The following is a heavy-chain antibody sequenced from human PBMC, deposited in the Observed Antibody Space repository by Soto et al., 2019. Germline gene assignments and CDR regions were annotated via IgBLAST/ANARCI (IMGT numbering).Heavy chain of an antibody. CDR3: ARDRHNNFFDP. D-gene: IGHD6-6*01. CDR1: GASMSSGGYY. V-gene: IGHV4-31*03. J-gene: IGHJ5*02. Sequence: QVQLQESGPGLVKPSQTLSLTCTVSGASMSSGGYYWTWIRQSPGKGLEWIGYIYYSGSTYYNPSLERRVAISLDTSRCQFSLPLHSVTAADTAIYYCARDRHNNFFDPWGQGTLVTVSS. CDR2: IYYSGST.